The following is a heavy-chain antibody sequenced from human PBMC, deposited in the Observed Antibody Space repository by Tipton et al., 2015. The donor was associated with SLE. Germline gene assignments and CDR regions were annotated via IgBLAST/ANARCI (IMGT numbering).Heavy chain of an antibody. CDR1: GFTFSSYA. D-gene: IGHD6-13*01. Sequence: SLRLSCAASGFTFSSYAMSWVRQAPGKGLEWVGRIKSKTDGGTTDYAAPVKGRFTISRDDSKNTLYLQMNSLKTEDTAVYYCTSDHSGYSSTWFLGYWGQGTLVTVSS. V-gene: IGHV3-15*01. CDR2: IKSKTDGGTT. J-gene: IGHJ4*02. CDR3: TSDHSGYSSTWFLGY.